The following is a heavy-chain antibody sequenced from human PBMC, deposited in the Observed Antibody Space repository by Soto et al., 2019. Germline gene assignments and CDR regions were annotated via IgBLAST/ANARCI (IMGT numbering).Heavy chain of an antibody. J-gene: IGHJ4*02. Sequence: QLQLQESVPGLVKPSETLSLTCTVSGGSISSSSYYWGWIRQPPGKGLEWLGSIYYSGRTYYNPSRKILLTISVDTSKNQLFLKLSSVTAADTSVYYCASEYSRSPRGFVHYWGQGTPVTVSS. CDR1: GGSISSSSYY. CDR2: IYYSGRT. CDR3: ASEYSRSPRGFVHY. D-gene: IGHD6-6*01. V-gene: IGHV4-39*01.